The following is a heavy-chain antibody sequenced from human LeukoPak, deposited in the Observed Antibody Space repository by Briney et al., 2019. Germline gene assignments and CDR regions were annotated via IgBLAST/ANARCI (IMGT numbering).Heavy chain of an antibody. D-gene: IGHD6-6*01. V-gene: IGHV4-39*01. CDR3: ARQPYSRIAVRPYYYYMDV. CDR1: GGSLGSSNYY. CDR2: IYSNGST. Sequence: SETLSLTCTVSGGSLGSSNYYWGWIRQPPGKGLEWIGTIYSNGSTYYTPSLKSRVTISVDTSKNHFSLKLSSVTAADTAVYYCARQPYSRIAVRPYYYYMDVWGKGTTVTVSS. J-gene: IGHJ6*03.